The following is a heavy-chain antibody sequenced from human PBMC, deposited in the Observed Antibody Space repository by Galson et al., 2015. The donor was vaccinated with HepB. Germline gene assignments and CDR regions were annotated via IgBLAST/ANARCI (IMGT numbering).Heavy chain of an antibody. V-gene: IGHV1-69*13. CDR3: AREYCSSTSCYYFDY. Sequence: SVKVSCKASGGTFSSYAISWVRQAPGQGLEWMGGIIPIFGTANYAQKFQGRVTITADESTSTAYMELGSLRSEDSAVYYCAREYCSSTSCYYFDYWGQGTLVTVSS. CDR2: IIPIFGTA. J-gene: IGHJ4*02. D-gene: IGHD2-2*01. CDR1: GGTFSSYA.